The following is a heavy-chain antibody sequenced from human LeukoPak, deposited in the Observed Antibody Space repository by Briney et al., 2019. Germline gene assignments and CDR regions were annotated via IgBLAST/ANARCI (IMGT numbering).Heavy chain of an antibody. CDR2: ISSNGGST. D-gene: IGHD2-15*01. CDR1: GFTFSSYA. J-gene: IGHJ4*02. CDR3: VKDLAVAATPILDY. Sequence: GGSLRLSCSASGFTFSSYAMHWVRQAPGKGLEYVSAISSNGGSTYYADSVKGRFTISRDNPKNTLYLQMSSLRAEDTAVYYCVKDLAVAATPILDYWGQGTLVTVSP. V-gene: IGHV3-64D*06.